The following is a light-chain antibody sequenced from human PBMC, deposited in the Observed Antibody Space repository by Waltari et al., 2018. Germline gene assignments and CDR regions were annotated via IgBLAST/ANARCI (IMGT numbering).Light chain of an antibody. CDR3: MIWHSSAWV. V-gene: IGLV5-45*01. J-gene: IGLJ2*01. CDR1: SGIHVGTYR. CDR2: YKSDSDK. Sequence: QAVLTQPASLSASPGASASLTCTLRSGIHVGTYRIYWYQQKPGSPPQYLLRYKSDSDKQQGSGVPSRFSGSKYASANAGILLISGLESEDEADYYCMIWHSSAWVFGGGTKLTVL.